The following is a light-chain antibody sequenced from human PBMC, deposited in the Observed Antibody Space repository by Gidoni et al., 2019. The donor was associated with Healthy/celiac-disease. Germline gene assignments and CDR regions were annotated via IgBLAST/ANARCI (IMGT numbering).Light chain of an antibody. V-gene: IGKV1-27*01. CDR1: QGISNY. J-gene: IGKJ5*01. CDR2: AAS. Sequence: DIQMTQSPSSLSAAGGDRVTITCRASQGISNYLAWYQQKPGKVPKLLIYAASTLQSGVPSRFSGSGSGTDFTLTISSLQPEDVATYYCQKYNSAPFGQGTRLEIK. CDR3: QKYNSAP.